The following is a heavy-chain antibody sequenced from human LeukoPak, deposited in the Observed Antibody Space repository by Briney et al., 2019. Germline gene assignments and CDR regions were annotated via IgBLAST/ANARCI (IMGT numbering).Heavy chain of an antibody. CDR3: ARDRDFWSGYYADY. J-gene: IGHJ4*02. D-gene: IGHD3-3*01. V-gene: IGHV3-11*01. CDR1: GFTFSDYY. Sequence: GGSLRLPCAASGFTFSDYYMSWIRQAPGKGLEWVSYISSSGSTIYYADSVKGRFTISRDNAKNSLYLQMNSLRAEDTAVYYCARDRDFWSGYYADYWGQGTLVTVSS. CDR2: ISSSGSTI.